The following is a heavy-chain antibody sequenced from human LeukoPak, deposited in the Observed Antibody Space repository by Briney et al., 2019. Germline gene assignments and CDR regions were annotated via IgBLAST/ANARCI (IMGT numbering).Heavy chain of an antibody. CDR2: IYHSGST. J-gene: IGHJ4*02. CDR1: GYSISSGYY. V-gene: IGHV4-38-2*01. D-gene: IGHD1-26*01. CDR3: VTDRSGSYDY. Sequence: PSETLSLTCAVSGYSISSGYYWGWIRQPPGKGLEWIGSIYHSGSTYYNPSLKSRVTISVDASKNQFSLKLYSVTAADTAVYYCVTDRSGSYDYWGQGILVTVSS.